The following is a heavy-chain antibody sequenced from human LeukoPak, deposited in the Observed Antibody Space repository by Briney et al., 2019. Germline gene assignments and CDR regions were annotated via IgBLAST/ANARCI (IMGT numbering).Heavy chain of an antibody. CDR1: GFTFSSYG. D-gene: IGHD3-22*01. J-gene: IGHJ4*02. CDR3: ARDDYYDSSGYYNSIDY. V-gene: IGHV3-33*01. CDR2: IWYDGSNK. Sequence: HPGGSLRLSCAASGFTFSSYGMHWVRQAPGKGLEWVADIWYDGSNKYYADSVKGRFTISRDNCKNTLYLQMNSLRAEDTAVYYCARDDYYDSSGYYNSIDYWGQGTLVTVSS.